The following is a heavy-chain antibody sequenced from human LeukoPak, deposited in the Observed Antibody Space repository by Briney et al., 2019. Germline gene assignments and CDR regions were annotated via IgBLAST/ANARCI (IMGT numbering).Heavy chain of an antibody. CDR3: AKARYYYGSGRSYYFDY. Sequence: GRSLRLSCAASGFTFSSYGMHWVRQAPSKGLEWVAVISYDGSNKYYADSVKGRFTISRDNSENTLYLQMNSLRAEDTAVYYCAKARYYYGSGRSYYFDYWGQGTLVTVSS. V-gene: IGHV3-30*18. CDR1: GFTFSSYG. J-gene: IGHJ4*02. CDR2: ISYDGSNK. D-gene: IGHD3-10*01.